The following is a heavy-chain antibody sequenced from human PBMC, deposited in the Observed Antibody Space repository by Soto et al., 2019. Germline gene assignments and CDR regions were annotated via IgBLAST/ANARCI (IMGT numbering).Heavy chain of an antibody. CDR2: INPYSGAT. D-gene: IGHD5-12*01. Sequence: QVQLVQSGAEVKKPGASVKVSCKASGYTFSDYYVHWVRQAPGQGLEWMGWINPYSGATNYAQKFQDWVTMTGDAXXGTAYLELTTLVSDDTAVYYCARARANVAPNWFDPWGKGTLVIVSS. V-gene: IGHV1-2*04. CDR3: ARARANVAPNWFDP. CDR1: GYTFSDYY. J-gene: IGHJ5*02.